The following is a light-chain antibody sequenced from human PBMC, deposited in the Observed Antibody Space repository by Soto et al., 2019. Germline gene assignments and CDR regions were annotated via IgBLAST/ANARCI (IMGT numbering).Light chain of an antibody. CDR3: QSYDDNNRGV. Sequence: FMLTQPHSVSESPGKTITISCTGSGGSIASNYVQWYQQRPGSAPTTVIYEDNQRPSGVPDRFAGSIDTSSNSASLTISGLQTEDEADYYCQSYDDNNRGVFGGGTKVTVL. J-gene: IGLJ3*02. V-gene: IGLV6-57*02. CDR2: EDN. CDR1: GGSIASNY.